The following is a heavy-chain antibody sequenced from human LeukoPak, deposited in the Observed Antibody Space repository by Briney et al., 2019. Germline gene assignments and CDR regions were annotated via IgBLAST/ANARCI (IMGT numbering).Heavy chain of an antibody. V-gene: IGHV3-23*01. CDR2: ISDSGANK. CDR1: GFTFSSYA. J-gene: IGHJ6*02. Sequence: GGSLRLSCAASGFTFSSYAMSWVRQAPGKGLEWVSLISDSGANKHYADSVKGRFTISRDNSKNTVSLQMNSLRAEDTAVYYCAKDVRVGGGGMDVWGQGTPVTVSS. D-gene: IGHD1-26*01. CDR3: AKDVRVGGGGMDV.